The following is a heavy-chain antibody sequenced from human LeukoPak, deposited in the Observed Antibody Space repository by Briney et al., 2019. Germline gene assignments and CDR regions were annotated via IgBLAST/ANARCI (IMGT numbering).Heavy chain of an antibody. CDR1: GYTFASYY. J-gene: IGHJ4*02. CDR3: ARGPSIAARAFDY. V-gene: IGHV1-69*13. Sequence: SVKVSCKASGYTFASYYMHWVRQAPGQGLERMGGIIPIFGTANYAQKLQGRVTITADESTSTAYMELSSLRSEDTAVYYCARGPSIAARAFDYWGQGTLVTVSS. CDR2: IIPIFGTA. D-gene: IGHD6-6*01.